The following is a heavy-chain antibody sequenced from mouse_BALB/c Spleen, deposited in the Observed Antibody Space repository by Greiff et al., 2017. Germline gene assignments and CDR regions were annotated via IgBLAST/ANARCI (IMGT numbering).Heavy chain of an antibody. Sequence: VQLQQSGPELVKPGASVKIPCKASGYTFTDYNMDWVKQSHGKSLEWIGDINPNNGGTIYNQKFKGKATLTVDKSSSTAYMELRSLTSEDTAVYYCATGTSWYFDVWGAGTTVTVSS. CDR3: ATGTSWYFDV. CDR1: GYTFTDYN. V-gene: IGHV1-18*01. CDR2: INPNNGGT. D-gene: IGHD4-1*01. J-gene: IGHJ1*01.